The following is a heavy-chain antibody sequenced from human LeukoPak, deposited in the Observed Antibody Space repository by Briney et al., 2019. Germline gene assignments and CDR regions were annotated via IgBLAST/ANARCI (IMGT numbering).Heavy chain of an antibody. D-gene: IGHD4-17*01. CDR3: ARDVTVTTDNSFDP. Sequence: GGSLRLSCAASGFTFSNYGMHWVRQAPGKGLEWVAVISHDESYKYCADSLKGRFTISRDNSKNTLYLHMNSLRVEDTAVYYCARDVTVTTDNSFDPWGQGTLVTVSA. CDR1: GFTFSNYG. V-gene: IGHV3-33*05. J-gene: IGHJ5*02. CDR2: ISHDESYK.